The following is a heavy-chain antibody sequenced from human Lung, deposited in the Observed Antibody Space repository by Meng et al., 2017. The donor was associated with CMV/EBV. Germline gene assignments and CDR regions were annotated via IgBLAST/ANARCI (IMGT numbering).Heavy chain of an antibody. J-gene: IGHJ4*02. D-gene: IGHD2-21*02. CDR2: IYHSGST. V-gene: IGHV4-4*02. CDR1: GGSLSRSNW. CDR3: ARVGAYCGGDCYHPR. Sequence: QVRLQESGPGLVKPSGTLSLTCAVPGGSLSRSNWWSWVRQPPGKGLEWIGEIYHSGSTNYNPSLKSRVTISVDESKNQFSLRLSSVTAADTAVYHCARVGAYCGGDCYHPRWGQGTLVTVSS.